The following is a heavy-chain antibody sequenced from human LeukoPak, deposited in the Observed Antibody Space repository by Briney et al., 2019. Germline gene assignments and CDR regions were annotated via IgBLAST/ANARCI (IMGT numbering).Heavy chain of an antibody. CDR2: IYFSGGT. V-gene: IGHV4-39*01. J-gene: IGHJ4*02. CDR3: ARQTGSGLFSLP. CDR1: GGSITSSSYY. Sequence: SETLSLTCTVSGGSITSSSYYWGWIRRPPGKGLEWIGSIYFSGGTYYNASLKSRVTISVDTSKNQFSLKLSSVTAADTAVYYCARQTGSGLFSLPGGQGTLVTVSS. D-gene: IGHD3-10*01.